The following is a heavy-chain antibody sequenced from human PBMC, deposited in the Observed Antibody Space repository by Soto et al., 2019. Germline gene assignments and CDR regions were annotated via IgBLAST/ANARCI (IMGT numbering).Heavy chain of an antibody. CDR2: INAGNGNT. V-gene: IGHV1-3*01. CDR3: ARVNLLVPAAGGDYYGMDV. CDR1: GYTFTSYA. J-gene: IGHJ6*02. Sequence: QVQLVQSGAEVKKPGASVKVSCKASGYTFTSYAMHWVRQAPGQRLEWMGWINAGNGNTKYSQKFQGRVTITMDTSESKGYTELCSLRSEGTAVYYSARVNLLVPAAGGDYYGMDVWGQETTVTVSS. D-gene: IGHD2-2*01.